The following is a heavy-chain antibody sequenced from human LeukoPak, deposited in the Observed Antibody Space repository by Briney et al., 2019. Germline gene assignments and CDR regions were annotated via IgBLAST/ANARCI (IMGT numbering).Heavy chain of an antibody. CDR2: IIPIFGTA. J-gene: IGHJ4*02. Sequence: PVASVKVSCKASGGTFSSYAISWVRQAPGQGLEWMGGIIPIFGTANYAQKFQGRVTITADESTSTAYMELSSLRSEDTAVYYCARALSFYGDPDGPYYFDYWGQGTLVTVSS. CDR1: GGTFSSYA. V-gene: IGHV1-69*01. CDR3: ARALSFYGDPDGPYYFDY. D-gene: IGHD4-17*01.